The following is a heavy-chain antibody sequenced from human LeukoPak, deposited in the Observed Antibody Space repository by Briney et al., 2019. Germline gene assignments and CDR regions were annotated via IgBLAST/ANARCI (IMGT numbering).Heavy chain of an antibody. CDR1: GFTFSSYG. Sequence: GGSLRLSCAASGFTFSSYGMSWVRQAPGKGLEGVSAISGSGGSTYYADSVKGRFTISRDNSKNTLYLQMNSLRAEDTAVYYCAKGGGYEAQYYYYYLDVWGKGTTVTISS. CDR2: ISGSGGST. D-gene: IGHD5-12*01. V-gene: IGHV3-23*01. CDR3: AKGGGYEAQYYYYYLDV. J-gene: IGHJ6*03.